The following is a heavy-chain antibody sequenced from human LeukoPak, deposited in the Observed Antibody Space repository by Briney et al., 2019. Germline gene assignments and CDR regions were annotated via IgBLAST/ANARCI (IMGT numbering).Heavy chain of an antibody. J-gene: IGHJ1*01. Sequence: APVKVSCKASGGTFSSYAISWVRQAPGQGLEWMGGIIPIFGTANYAQKFQGRVTITADESTSTAYMELSSLRSEDTAVYYCARGPMGVVVAAILEYFQHWGQGTLVTVSS. CDR2: IIPIFGTA. CDR1: GGTFSSYA. V-gene: IGHV1-69*13. D-gene: IGHD2-15*01. CDR3: ARGPMGVVVAAILEYFQH.